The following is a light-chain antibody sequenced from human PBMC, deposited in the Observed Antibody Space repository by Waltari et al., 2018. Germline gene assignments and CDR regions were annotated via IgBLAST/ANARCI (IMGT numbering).Light chain of an antibody. CDR2: DDN. J-gene: IGLJ3*02. CDR3: CSYAGSYTWV. CDR1: SRAVGHYNL. Sequence: QSALSQPASVPGSPGQSITISCTGTSRAVGHYNLVSWSQRYPGKAPKVMIYDDNRRPSGVSDRFSGSKSGNTASLTISGVQAEDEADYYCCSYAGSYTWVFGGGTKLTVL. V-gene: IGLV2-23*01.